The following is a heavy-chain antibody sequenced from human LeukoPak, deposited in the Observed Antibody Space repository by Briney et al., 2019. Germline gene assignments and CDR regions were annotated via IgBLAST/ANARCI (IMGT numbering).Heavy chain of an antibody. CDR1: KFSFSSYA. CDR3: GKNRYSGSLSPFDI. CDR2: ISGGGGNT. Sequence: GGSLRLSCAASKFSFSSYAMSWVRQAPGKGLEWVSAISGGGGNTYYADSVKGRFTISRDNSKNTLYLQMNSLRAEDTAVYYCGKNRYSGSLSPFDIWGQGTMDTVSS. D-gene: IGHD1-26*01. V-gene: IGHV3-23*01. J-gene: IGHJ3*02.